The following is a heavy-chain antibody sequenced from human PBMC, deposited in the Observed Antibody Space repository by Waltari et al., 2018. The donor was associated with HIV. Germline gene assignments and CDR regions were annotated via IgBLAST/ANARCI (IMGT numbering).Heavy chain of an antibody. CDR3: ARDSYSVVVAATNRNGMDV. D-gene: IGHD2-15*01. CDR1: GGSISSYY. J-gene: IGHJ6*02. Sequence: QVQLQESGPGLVKPSETLSLTCTVSGGSISSYYWSWIRQPAGKGLEWIGRIYTSGSTNSNPSLKGRVTMAVDTSKNQFSLKLSSVTAADTAVYYCARDSYSVVVAATNRNGMDVWGQGTTVTVSS. CDR2: IYTSGST. V-gene: IGHV4-4*07.